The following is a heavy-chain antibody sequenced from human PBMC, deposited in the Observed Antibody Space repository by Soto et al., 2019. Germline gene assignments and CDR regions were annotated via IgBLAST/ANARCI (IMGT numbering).Heavy chain of an antibody. CDR3: ARDRYSGYGMDV. V-gene: IGHV4-34*01. D-gene: IGHD6-13*01. J-gene: IGHJ6*02. CDR2: INHSGST. Sequence: SETLSLTCAVYGGSFSGYYWSWIRQPPGKGLEWIGEINHSGSTNYNPSLKSRVTISVDTSKNQFSLKLSSVTAADTAVYYCARDRYSGYGMDVWGQGTTVTVSS. CDR1: GGSFSGYY.